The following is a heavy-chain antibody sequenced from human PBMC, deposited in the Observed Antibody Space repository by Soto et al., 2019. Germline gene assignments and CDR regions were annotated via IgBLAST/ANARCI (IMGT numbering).Heavy chain of an antibody. CDR1: GGTFSSYA. V-gene: IGHV1-69*06. J-gene: IGHJ4*02. CDR2: IIPIFGTA. Sequence: QVQLVQSGAEVQKPGSSVKVSCKASGGTFSSYAISWVRQAPGQGLEWMGGIIPIFGTANYAQKFQGRVTITADKSTSTAYMELSSLRSEDTAVYYCARGELPYSGSYYSADYWGQGTLVTVSS. D-gene: IGHD1-26*01. CDR3: ARGELPYSGSYYSADY.